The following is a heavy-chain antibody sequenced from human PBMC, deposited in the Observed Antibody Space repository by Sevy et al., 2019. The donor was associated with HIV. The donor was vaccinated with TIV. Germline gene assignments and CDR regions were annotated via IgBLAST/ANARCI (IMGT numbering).Heavy chain of an antibody. CDR2: IYSGGTT. V-gene: IGHV3-53*01. Sequence: GSLRLSCAASGFTVTSNYMSWVRQAPGKGLEWVLVIYSGGTTYYADSVKGRFTVSRDNSKNILYLQMSSLRADDTAVYYCTRAKYDSRAFDIWGQGTMVTVSS. CDR1: GFTVTSNY. CDR3: TRAKYDSRAFDI. J-gene: IGHJ3*02. D-gene: IGHD2-21*02.